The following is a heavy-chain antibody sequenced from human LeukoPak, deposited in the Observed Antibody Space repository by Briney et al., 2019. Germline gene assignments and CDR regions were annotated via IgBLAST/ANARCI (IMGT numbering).Heavy chain of an antibody. Sequence: SETLSLTCTVSGGSISSYYWSWIRQPAGKGLEWIGRIYTSESTNYNPSLKSRVTMSVDTSKNQFSLKLSSVTAADTAVYYCAREIAVAGTGAFDPWGQGTLVTVSS. CDR3: AREIAVAGTGAFDP. CDR1: GGSISSYY. V-gene: IGHV4-4*07. CDR2: IYTSEST. J-gene: IGHJ5*02. D-gene: IGHD6-19*01.